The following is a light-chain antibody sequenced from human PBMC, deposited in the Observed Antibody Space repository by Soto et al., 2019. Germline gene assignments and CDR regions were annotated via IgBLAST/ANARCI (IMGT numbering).Light chain of an antibody. CDR1: SGDIGSYNR. J-gene: IGLJ1*01. V-gene: IGLV2-14*01. CDR2: EVT. CDR3: SSYTNINTRACV. Sequence: QSALTQPASVSGSPGQSITISCTGTSGDIGSYNRVSWYQQHPGKAPKLIIYEVTDRPSGVSNRFSGSKSGNTASLTIFGLQAEDEAEYYCSSYTNINTRACVFGTGTTVTVL.